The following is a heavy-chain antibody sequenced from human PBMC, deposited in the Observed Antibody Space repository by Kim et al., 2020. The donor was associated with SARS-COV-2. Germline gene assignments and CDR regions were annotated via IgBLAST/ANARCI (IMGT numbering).Heavy chain of an antibody. CDR2: K. V-gene: IGHV3-30*02. D-gene: IGHD4-4*01. J-gene: IGHJ6*02. Sequence: KYYADSVTGRFTISRDNSKNTLYLQMNSLRAEDTAVYYCAKDEASNGMDVWGQGTTVTVSS. CDR3: AKDEASNGMDV.